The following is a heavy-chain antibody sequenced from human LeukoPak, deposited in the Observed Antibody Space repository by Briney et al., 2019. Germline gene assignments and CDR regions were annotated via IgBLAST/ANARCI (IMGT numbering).Heavy chain of an antibody. CDR3: ARVPVTMVRGVIISFDP. D-gene: IGHD3-10*01. V-gene: IGHV1-69*13. Sequence: SVKVSCKASGGTFISYAISWVRQAPGQGLEWMGGIIPIFGTANYAQKFQGRVTITADESTSTAYMELSSLRSEDTAVYYCARVPVTMVRGVIISFDPWGQGTLVTVSS. CDR2: IIPIFGTA. CDR1: GGTFISYA. J-gene: IGHJ5*02.